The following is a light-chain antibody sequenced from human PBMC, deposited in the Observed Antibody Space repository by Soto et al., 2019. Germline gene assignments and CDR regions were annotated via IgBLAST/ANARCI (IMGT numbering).Light chain of an antibody. CDR2: AAS. J-gene: IGKJ4*02. CDR1: QGIRDF. V-gene: IGKV1-9*01. CDR3: LQCNVYPLT. Sequence: DIQLTQSPSFLSASVGDRVTITCRASQGIRDFLAWYQQKPGKAPKLLFYAASTLQTGVPTRFSVIATGTELPLLISNLLSADFATYYCLQCNVYPLTFGGGPKVEIK.